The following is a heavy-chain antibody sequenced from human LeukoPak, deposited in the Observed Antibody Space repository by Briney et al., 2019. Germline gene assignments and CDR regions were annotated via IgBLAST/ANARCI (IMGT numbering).Heavy chain of an antibody. Sequence: GESLKISCKGSGYSFTSYWIGWVRQMPGKGLEWMGIIYPGDSDTRYSPSFQGQVTISADKSISTAYLQWSSLKASDTAMYYCARLYSPLVVPAENYYYYYMDVWGKGTTVTVSS. J-gene: IGHJ6*03. D-gene: IGHD2-2*01. V-gene: IGHV5-51*01. CDR3: ARLYSPLVVPAENYYYYYMDV. CDR1: GYSFTSYW. CDR2: IYPGDSDT.